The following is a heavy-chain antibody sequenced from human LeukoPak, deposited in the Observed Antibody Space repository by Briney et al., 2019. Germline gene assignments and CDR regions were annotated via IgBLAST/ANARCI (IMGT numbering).Heavy chain of an antibody. CDR1: GFTFSSYA. Sequence: PGGSLRLSCAASGFTFSSYAMHWVRQAPGKVLEWVAVISYDASNKYYADSVKGRFTISRDNSKNTLYLQMNSLRAEDTALYYCAKGLERESRLDSWGQGTLVTVSS. CDR2: ISYDASNK. CDR3: AKGLERESRLDS. J-gene: IGHJ4*02. D-gene: IGHD1-1*01. V-gene: IGHV3-30*18.